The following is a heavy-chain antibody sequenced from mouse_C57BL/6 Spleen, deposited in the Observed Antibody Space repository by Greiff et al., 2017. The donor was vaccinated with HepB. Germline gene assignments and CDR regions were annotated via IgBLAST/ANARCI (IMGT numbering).Heavy chain of an antibody. CDR1: GYTFTSYW. Sequence: QVQLQQPGAELVKPGASVKLSCKASGYTFTSYWMHWVKQRPGRGLEWIGRIDPNSGGTNYNEKFKSKATLTVDKPSSTAYMQLSSLTSEDSAVYYGANTTHTGCGSDWFDYWGQGTLVTVSA. CDR3: ANTTHTGCGSDWFDY. V-gene: IGHV1-72*01. J-gene: IGHJ3*01. CDR2: IDPNSGGT. D-gene: IGHD1-1*01.